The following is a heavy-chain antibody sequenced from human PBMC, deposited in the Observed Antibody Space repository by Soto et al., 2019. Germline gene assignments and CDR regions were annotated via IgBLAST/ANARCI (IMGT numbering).Heavy chain of an antibody. V-gene: IGHV3-33*01. CDR2: IWYDGSNK. Sequence: GGSLRLSCAASGFTFSSYGMHWVRQAPGKGLEWVAVIWYDGSNKYYADSVKGRFTISRDNSKNTLYLQMNSLRAEDTAVYYCARENERYYYGMDVWGQGTTVTVSS. CDR3: ARENERYYYGMDV. D-gene: IGHD1-1*01. CDR1: GFTFSSYG. J-gene: IGHJ6*02.